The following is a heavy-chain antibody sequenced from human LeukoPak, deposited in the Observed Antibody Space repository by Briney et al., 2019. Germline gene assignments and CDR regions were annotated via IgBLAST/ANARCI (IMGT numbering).Heavy chain of an antibody. Sequence: ASVKVSCKASGGTFSSYAISWVRQAPGQGLEWMGRIIPILGIATYAQKFQGRVTITADKSTSTAYMELSSLRSEDTAVYYCARAFTVTTPFDAFDIWGQGTMVTVSS. CDR3: ARAFTVTTPFDAFDI. CDR1: GGTFSSYA. V-gene: IGHV1-69*04. J-gene: IGHJ3*02. CDR2: IIPILGIA. D-gene: IGHD4-17*01.